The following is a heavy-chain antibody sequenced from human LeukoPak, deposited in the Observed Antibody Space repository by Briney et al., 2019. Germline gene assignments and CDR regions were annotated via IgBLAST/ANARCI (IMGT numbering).Heavy chain of an antibody. V-gene: IGHV4-59*08. Sequence: SETLSLTCTVSGGSISSFHWSWIRQPPGKGLECIGYIYYRGSTNYNPSLKSRVTISVDTSKNQFSLRPNSVTAADTAVYYCARRFGWDSFDYWGQGTLVTVSS. D-gene: IGHD1-26*01. CDR2: IYYRGST. J-gene: IGHJ4*02. CDR1: GGSISSFH. CDR3: ARRFGWDSFDY.